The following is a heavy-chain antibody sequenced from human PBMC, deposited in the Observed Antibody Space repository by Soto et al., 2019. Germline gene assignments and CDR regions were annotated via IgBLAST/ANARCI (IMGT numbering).Heavy chain of an antibody. CDR3: ARMGDFWSGPGELDP. CDR1: GGSISSSSYY. J-gene: IGHJ5*02. D-gene: IGHD3-3*01. V-gene: IGHV4-39*01. Sequence: QLQLRESGPGLVKPSETLSLTCTVSGGSISSSSYYWAWNRQSPGKGLEWLGSVYYNGFTYYNPSLKSRVTISVDTSKTQFSLKLTSVTAADTAVYYCARMGDFWSGPGELDPWGQGTLVTVSS. CDR2: VYYNGFT.